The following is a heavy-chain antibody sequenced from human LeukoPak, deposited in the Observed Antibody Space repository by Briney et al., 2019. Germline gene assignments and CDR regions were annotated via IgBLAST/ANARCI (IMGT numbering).Heavy chain of an antibody. Sequence: ASVKVSCKAPGGTFSSYAISWVRQAPGQGLEWMGGIIPIFGTANYAQKFQGRVTITADESTSTAYMELSSLRSEDTAVYYCARDRDSSSSLWRYWFDPWGQGTLVTVSS. J-gene: IGHJ5*02. CDR3: ARDRDSSSSLWRYWFDP. CDR1: GGTFSSYA. CDR2: IIPIFGTA. V-gene: IGHV1-69*13. D-gene: IGHD6-6*01.